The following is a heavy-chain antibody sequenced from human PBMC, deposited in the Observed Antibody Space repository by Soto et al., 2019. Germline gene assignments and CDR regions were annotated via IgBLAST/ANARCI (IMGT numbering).Heavy chain of an antibody. Sequence: SETLSLTCSVSGGSINTNNYYWGWIRQSPGQGLEWIGSIYYNGHANYNPSLKGRVTISQDTSKNQFFLTLTSVTAADTAVYYCARDGYDGSGSPYPAYWGPGTQVTVSS. V-gene: IGHV4-39*07. J-gene: IGHJ4*02. CDR1: GGSINTNNYY. CDR2: IYYNGHA. D-gene: IGHD3-10*01. CDR3: ARDGYDGSGSPYPAY.